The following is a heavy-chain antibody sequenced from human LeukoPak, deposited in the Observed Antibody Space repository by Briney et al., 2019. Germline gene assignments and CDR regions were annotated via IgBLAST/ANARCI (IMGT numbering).Heavy chain of an antibody. J-gene: IGHJ4*02. CDR2: IKQDGSEK. Sequence: SGGSLRLSCAASGFTFSRYYMSWVRQAPGKGLEWVANIKQDGSEKYYVDSVKGRFTISRDNTKNSLYLQMNSLRAEDTAVYYCARDLGLDGDWGQGTLVTVSS. D-gene: IGHD2-2*03. V-gene: IGHV3-7*01. CDR1: GFTFSRYY. CDR3: ARDLGLDGD.